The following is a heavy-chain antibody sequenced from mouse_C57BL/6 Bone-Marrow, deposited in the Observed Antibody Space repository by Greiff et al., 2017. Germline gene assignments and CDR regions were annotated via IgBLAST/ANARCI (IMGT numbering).Heavy chain of an antibody. Sequence: VQLQQSGAELARPGASVKLSCKASGYTFTSYGISWVKQRTGQGLEWIGEIYPRSGNTYYNEKFNGKATLTADKSSSTAFMELPSLTSEDSAVYFCATDYYDYGFDYWGQGTTLTVSS. CDR1: GYTFTSYG. CDR3: ATDYYDYGFDY. D-gene: IGHD2-4*01. V-gene: IGHV1-81*01. CDR2: IYPRSGNT. J-gene: IGHJ2*01.